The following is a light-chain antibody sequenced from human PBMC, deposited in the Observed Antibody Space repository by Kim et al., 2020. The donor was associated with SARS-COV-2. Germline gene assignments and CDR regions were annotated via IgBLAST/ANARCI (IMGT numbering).Light chain of an antibody. J-gene: IGLJ2*01. CDR1: TSHVGNNY. CDR3: GTWDSSLSAVV. V-gene: IGLV1-51*01. Sequence: GQKVNIACSGSTSHVGNNYVSWYQQLPGTAPKLLIYDNNKRPSGIPDRFSGSKSGTAATLGITGLQTGDEADYYCGTWDSSLSAVVFGGGTQLTVL. CDR2: DNN.